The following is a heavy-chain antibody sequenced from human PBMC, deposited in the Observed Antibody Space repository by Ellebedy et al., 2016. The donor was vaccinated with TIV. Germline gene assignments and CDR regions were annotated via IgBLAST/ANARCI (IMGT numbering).Heavy chain of an antibody. CDR1: GFTVSSYY. J-gene: IGHJ4*02. CDR3: VKDGSEGF. D-gene: IGHD2-2*03. V-gene: IGHV3-33*06. Sequence: GGSLRLSCAASGFTVSSYYMSWVRQAPGRGLEWVAVVWYDGRDKYYADSVKGRFTISRDNSKNTLYLQMDSLRAEDTAMYYCVKDGSEGFWGQGTLVTVSS. CDR2: VWYDGRDK.